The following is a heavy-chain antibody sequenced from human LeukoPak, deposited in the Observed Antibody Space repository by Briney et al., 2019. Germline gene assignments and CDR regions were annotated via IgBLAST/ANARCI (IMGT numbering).Heavy chain of an antibody. J-gene: IGHJ2*01. D-gene: IGHD6-13*01. CDR2: INPSGGST. CDR3: AREREIAAAADQNWYFDL. CDR1: GYTFTSYY. V-gene: IGHV1-46*01. Sequence: GASVKVSCKASGYTFTSYYMHWVRQAPGQGLEWMGIINPSGGSTSYAQKFQGRVTMTRDTSTSTVYMELSSLRSEDTAVYYCAREREIAAAADQNWYFDLWGRGTLDTVSS.